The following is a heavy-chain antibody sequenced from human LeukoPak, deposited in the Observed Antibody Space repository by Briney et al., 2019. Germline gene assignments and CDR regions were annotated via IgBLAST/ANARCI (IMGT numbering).Heavy chain of an antibody. CDR2: IYSGGST. CDR3: AKDYKGRFGELIAFDI. V-gene: IGHV3-66*01. D-gene: IGHD3-10*01. Sequence: GGSLRLSCAASGFTVSSNFMSWVRQAPGKGLEWVSVIYSGGSTYYADSVKGRFTISRDNSKNTLYLQMNSLRAEDTAVYYCAKDYKGRFGELIAFDIWGQGTMVTVSS. CDR1: GFTVSSNF. J-gene: IGHJ3*02.